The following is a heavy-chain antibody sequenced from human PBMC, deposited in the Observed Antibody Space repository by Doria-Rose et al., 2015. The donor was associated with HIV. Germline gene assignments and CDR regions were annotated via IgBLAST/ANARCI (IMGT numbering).Heavy chain of an antibody. J-gene: IGHJ6*03. CDR3: AKAPIIGPKYYFYMDV. Sequence: VQLVQSGGGLVQPGRSLRLSCVGSGFSFESYAMHWVRPAPGKGLEWVAGISWDSGAKGNADSVEGRFTISRDTAKKSVDLEMRSLRPEDTAFYYCAKAPIIGPKYYFYMDVWGKGTSVTVSS. V-gene: IGHV3-9*01. D-gene: IGHD3-3*01. CDR2: ISWDSGAK. CDR1: GFSFESYA.